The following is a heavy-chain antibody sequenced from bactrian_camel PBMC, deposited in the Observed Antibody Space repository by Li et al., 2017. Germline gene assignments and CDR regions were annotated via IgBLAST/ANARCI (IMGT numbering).Heavy chain of an antibody. Sequence: DVQLVESGGGSVQAGGSLTLSCPASLYVCSSYCMGWFRQAPEKEREAVASIDTGDLSATYADSVQGRFTISLDKAKQTLYLEMNNLKPEDTAVYYCAAGSSGAGYTFLRADAFAYWGQGTQVTVS. CDR2: IDTGDLSA. CDR3: AAGSSGAGYTFLRADAFAY. V-gene: IGHV3S42*01. J-gene: IGHJ4*01. CDR1: LYVCSSYC. D-gene: IGHD1*01.